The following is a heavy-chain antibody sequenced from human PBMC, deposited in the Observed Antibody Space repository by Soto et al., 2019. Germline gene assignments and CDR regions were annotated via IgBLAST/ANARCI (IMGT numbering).Heavy chain of an antibody. CDR3: VKVLARGVGVPRFYFDS. CDR2: INADGTST. Sequence: PGGSLRLSCAASGFTFSNSWMHWVRQVSGKGLEWVSRINADGTSTSYVDSVKGRFTISRDNAKNTLYLHVNSLRAEDTAVYYCVKVLARGVGVPRFYFDSWGQGALVTVSS. V-gene: IGHV3-74*01. J-gene: IGHJ4*02. D-gene: IGHD2-2*01. CDR1: GFTFSNSW.